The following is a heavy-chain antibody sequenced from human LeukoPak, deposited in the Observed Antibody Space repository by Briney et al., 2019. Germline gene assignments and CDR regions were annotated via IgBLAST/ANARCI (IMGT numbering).Heavy chain of an antibody. Sequence: TVKVSCKASGFTFTSSAMQWGRQARAQRHGLIGWMVVGSGKTTYAQKFQERVTIPRDMSTSTAYMELSSLRSEDTAVYYCAADPYCSSTSCYEGLYYYYGMDVWGQGTTVTVSS. CDR2: MVVGSGKT. D-gene: IGHD2-2*01. J-gene: IGHJ6*02. CDR1: GFTFTSSA. CDR3: AADPYCSSTSCYEGLYYYYGMDV. V-gene: IGHV1-58*02.